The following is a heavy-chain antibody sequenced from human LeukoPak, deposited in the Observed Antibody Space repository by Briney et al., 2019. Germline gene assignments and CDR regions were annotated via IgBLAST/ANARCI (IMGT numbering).Heavy chain of an antibody. CDR1: GFTFSSYD. Sequence: GGSLRLSCAASGFTFSSYDMHWVRQATGKGLEWVSAIGTAGDTYYPGSVKGRFTISRENAKNSLYLQMNSLRAGDTAVYYCARAKYYGSGIFYYFDYWGQGTLVTVSS. CDR2: IGTAGDT. CDR3: ARAKYYGSGIFYYFDY. J-gene: IGHJ4*02. D-gene: IGHD3-10*01. V-gene: IGHV3-13*01.